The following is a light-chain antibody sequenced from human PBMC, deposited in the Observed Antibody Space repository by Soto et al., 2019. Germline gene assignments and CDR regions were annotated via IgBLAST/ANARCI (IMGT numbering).Light chain of an antibody. CDR2: EGS. Sequence: QSALTQPASVSGSPGQSITISCTGTSSDVGSYNLVSWYQQHPGKAPKLMIYEGSERPSGVSNRFSGSKSGYMASLTISGLQAEDVADYYCCSHAGSRAFGVVFGGGTKLTVL. J-gene: IGLJ3*02. V-gene: IGLV2-23*03. CDR1: SSDVGSYNL. CDR3: CSHAGSRAFGVV.